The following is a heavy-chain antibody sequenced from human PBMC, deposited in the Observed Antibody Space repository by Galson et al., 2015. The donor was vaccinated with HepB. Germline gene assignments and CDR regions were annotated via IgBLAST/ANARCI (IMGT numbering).Heavy chain of an antibody. D-gene: IGHD1-7*01. V-gene: IGHV1-18*01. CDR1: GYDFNKYG. J-gene: IGHJ6*02. CDR2: VSGYDGSA. Sequence: CKASGYDFNKYGLSWVRQAPGQGLEWMGWVSGYDGSANYAPKFQGRVTMTTEASTGTAFMEMRSLRSDDTAVYYCARDSRLELQLNNYYSYGMDVWGQGTAVVVS. CDR3: ARDSRLELQLNNYYSYGMDV.